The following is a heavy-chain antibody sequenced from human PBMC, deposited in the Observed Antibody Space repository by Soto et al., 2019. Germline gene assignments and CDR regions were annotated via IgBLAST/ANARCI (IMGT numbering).Heavy chain of an antibody. CDR3: AKSEYGDLRGYYYYYGMDV. V-gene: IGHV3-33*05. CDR1: GFTFSSYG. D-gene: IGHD4-17*01. Sequence: PGGSLRLSCAASGFTFSSYGMHWVRQAPGKGLEWVAVISYDGSNKYHADSVKGRFTISRDNPKNTLYLQMNSLRGEDTAVYYCAKSEYGDLRGYYYYYGMDVWGQGTTVTVSS. CDR2: ISYDGSNK. J-gene: IGHJ6*02.